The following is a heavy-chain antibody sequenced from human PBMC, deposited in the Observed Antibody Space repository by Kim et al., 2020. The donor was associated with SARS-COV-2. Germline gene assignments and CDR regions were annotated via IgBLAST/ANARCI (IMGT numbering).Heavy chain of an antibody. CDR3: ARDDFWKQQGFDY. CDR1: GFTFSSYG. J-gene: IGHJ4*02. V-gene: IGHV3-33*01. Sequence: GGSLRLSCAASGFTFSSYGMHWVRQAPGKGLEWVAVIWYDGSNKYYADSVKGRFTISRDNSKNTLYLQMNSLRAEDTAVYYCARDDFWKQQGFDYWGQGTLVTVSS. CDR2: IWYDGSNK. D-gene: IGHD3-3*01.